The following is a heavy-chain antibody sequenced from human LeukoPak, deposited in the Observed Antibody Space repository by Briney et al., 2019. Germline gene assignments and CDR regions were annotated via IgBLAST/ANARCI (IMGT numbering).Heavy chain of an antibody. Sequence: ASVKVSCKASGYTFTSYGISWVRQAPGQGLEWMGWISAYNGNTNYAQKLQGRVTMTTDTSTSTAYLELRSLRSDDTAVYYCARSPGDGRSWYWAPNLDYWGKETLSPSPQ. D-gene: IGHD6-13*01. V-gene: IGHV1-18*01. CDR3: ARSPGDGRSWYWAPNLDY. CDR1: GYTFTSYG. J-gene: IGHJ4*02. CDR2: ISAYNGNT.